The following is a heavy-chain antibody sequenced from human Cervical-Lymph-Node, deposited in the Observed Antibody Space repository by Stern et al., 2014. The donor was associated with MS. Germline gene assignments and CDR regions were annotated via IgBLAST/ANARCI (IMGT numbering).Heavy chain of an antibody. J-gene: IGHJ4*02. CDR2: INPSGGGT. Sequence: QVQLVQSGAEVKKPGASVTVSCKTSGYFFTSYYIHWVRQAPGQGLEWMGIINPSGGGTTYAQKFQGRLTVTRDTSASTVYMELSSLRSEDTAMYYCARGGVVTKYYLDYWGQGTLVTVSS. CDR3: ARGGVVTKYYLDY. V-gene: IGHV1-46*01. CDR1: GYFFTSYY. D-gene: IGHD4-23*01.